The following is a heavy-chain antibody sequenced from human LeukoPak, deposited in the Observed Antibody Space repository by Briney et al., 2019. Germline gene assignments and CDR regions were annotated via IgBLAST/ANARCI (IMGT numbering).Heavy chain of an antibody. CDR3: AREVVPAATLGGYFDY. D-gene: IGHD2-2*01. CDR1: GFTFSSYA. J-gene: IGHJ4*02. Sequence: PGGSLRLSCAASGFTFSSYAMHWVRQAPGKGLEWVAVISYDGSNKYYADSVKGRFTISRDNSKNTLYLQMNSLRAEDTAVYYCAREVVPAATLGGYFDYWGQGTLVTVSS. CDR2: ISYDGSNK. V-gene: IGHV3-30-3*01.